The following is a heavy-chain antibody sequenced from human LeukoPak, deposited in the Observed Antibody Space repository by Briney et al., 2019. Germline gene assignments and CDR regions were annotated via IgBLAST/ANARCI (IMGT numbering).Heavy chain of an antibody. D-gene: IGHD3-22*01. Sequence: GGSLRLSCVGFGFTFSDHYMDWVRQAPGKGLEWVGRSRNKPNGYHTEYATSLKGRFTISRDDSGTSLYLQLNSLKTDDTAVYYCARSDSSGYWDHDAFDIWGQGTMVTVSS. CDR3: ARSDSSGYWDHDAFDI. CDR2: SRNKPNGYHT. J-gene: IGHJ3*02. V-gene: IGHV3-72*01. CDR1: GFTFSDHY.